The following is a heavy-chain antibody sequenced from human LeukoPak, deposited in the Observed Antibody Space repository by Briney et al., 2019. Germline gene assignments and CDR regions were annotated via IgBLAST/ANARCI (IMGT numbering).Heavy chain of an antibody. V-gene: IGHV3-23*01. CDR3: AKRGPRGYCSRNTCHRAFDY. CDR2: VSATGFST. D-gene: IGHD2-2*01. Sequence: PGGSLRLSCVASEFTFSSYGMSWVRQAPGKGLEWVSGVSATGFSTYYADSVKGRFTISRDNSENTLFLQMNSLKAEDTAVYYCAKRGPRGYCSRNTCHRAFDYWGQGALVTVSS. CDR1: EFTFSSYG. J-gene: IGHJ4*02.